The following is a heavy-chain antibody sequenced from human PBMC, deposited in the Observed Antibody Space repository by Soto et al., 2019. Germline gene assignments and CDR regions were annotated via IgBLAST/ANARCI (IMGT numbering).Heavy chain of an antibody. J-gene: IGHJ5*02. D-gene: IGHD5-12*01. V-gene: IGHV1-18*04. Sequence: GVSVKVSCKASGYTFTSYGISWVRQAPGQGLEWMGWISAYNGNTNYAQKLQGRVTMTTDTSTSTAYMELRSLRSDDTAVYYCAREMATIPSNWFDPWGQGTLVTVSS. CDR2: ISAYNGNT. CDR1: GYTFTSYG. CDR3: AREMATIPSNWFDP.